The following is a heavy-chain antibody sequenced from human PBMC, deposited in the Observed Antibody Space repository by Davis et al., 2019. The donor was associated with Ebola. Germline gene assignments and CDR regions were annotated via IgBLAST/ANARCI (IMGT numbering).Heavy chain of an antibody. J-gene: IGHJ3*02. CDR3: VRPTGYCSGGSCSYDAFDI. V-gene: IGHV3-48*02. Sequence: PGGSLRLSCAASRFTFSSYSMNWVRQAPGKGLEWISYISSGSSTIYYADSVKGRFTISRDNAKNSLYLQMNSLRDEDTAVYYCVRPTGYCSGGSCSYDAFDIWGQGTMVTVSS. CDR1: RFTFSSYS. D-gene: IGHD2-15*01. CDR2: ISSGSSTI.